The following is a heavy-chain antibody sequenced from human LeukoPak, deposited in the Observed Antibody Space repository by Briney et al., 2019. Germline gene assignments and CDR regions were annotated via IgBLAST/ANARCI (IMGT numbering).Heavy chain of an antibody. Sequence: SETLSLTCTVSGGPITNHYWSWIRQTPGKGLEWIGYVYYTGRTSYNPSTNYNPSLKSRVTISVDTSKNQFSLRLNSVTAADTAVYYCAREWAYWGQGTLVTVSS. CDR2: VYYTGRTSYNPST. J-gene: IGHJ4*02. CDR1: GGPITNHY. CDR3: AREWAY. V-gene: IGHV4-59*11.